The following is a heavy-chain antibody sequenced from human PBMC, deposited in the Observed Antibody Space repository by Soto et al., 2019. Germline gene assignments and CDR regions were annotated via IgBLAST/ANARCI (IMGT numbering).Heavy chain of an antibody. CDR3: TLPFTIFGVVNIDY. V-gene: IGHV3-49*03. CDR2: IRSKAYGGTT. J-gene: IGHJ4*02. Sequence: GGSLRLSCTASGFTFGDYAMSWFRQAPGKGLEWVGFIRSKAYGGTTEYAASVKGRFTISRDDSKSIAYLQMNSLKTEDTAVYYCTLPFTIFGVVNIDYWGQGTLVTVSS. CDR1: GFTFGDYA. D-gene: IGHD3-3*01.